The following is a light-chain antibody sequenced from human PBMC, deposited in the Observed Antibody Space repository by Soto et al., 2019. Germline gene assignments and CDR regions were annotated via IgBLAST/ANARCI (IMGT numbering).Light chain of an antibody. CDR2: GAS. CDR3: QQYNNWPPVYT. V-gene: IGKV3-15*01. J-gene: IGKJ5*01. Sequence: EIVLTQSPGTLYLSPGERATLSCRASQSVSSTYLAWYQQKPGQAPRLLIYGASTRATGIPARFSGSGSGTEFTLTISSLQSEDFAVYYCQQYNNWPPVYTFGQGTRLEIK. CDR1: QSVSSTY.